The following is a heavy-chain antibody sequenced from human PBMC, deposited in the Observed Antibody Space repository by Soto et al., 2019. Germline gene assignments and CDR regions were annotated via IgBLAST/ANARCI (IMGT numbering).Heavy chain of an antibody. D-gene: IGHD7-27*01. V-gene: IGHV3-64*04. CDR1: GFTFSSYA. J-gene: IGHJ4*02. Sequence: GGSLRLSCSASGFTFSSYAMHWVRQAPGKGLEYVSAISSNGGSTYYADSVKGRFTISRDNAKNSLYLQMNSLRAEDTAVYYCARDPSQTGDRGFYFDYWGQGTLVTVSS. CDR2: ISSNGGST. CDR3: ARDPSQTGDRGFYFDY.